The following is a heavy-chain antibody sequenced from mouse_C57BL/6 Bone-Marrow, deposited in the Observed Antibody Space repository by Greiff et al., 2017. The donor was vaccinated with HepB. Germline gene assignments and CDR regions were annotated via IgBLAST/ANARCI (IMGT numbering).Heavy chain of an antibody. D-gene: IGHD2-10*02. CDR3: ARRPRRFDY. CDR1: GFTFSSYG. Sequence: EVKLVESGGDLVKPGGSLKLSCAASGFTFSSYGMSWVRQTPDKRLEWVATISSGGSYTYYPDSVKGRFTISRDNAKNTLYLQMSSLKSEDTAMYYCARRPRRFDYWGQGTTLTVSS. J-gene: IGHJ2*01. V-gene: IGHV5-6*02. CDR2: ISSGGSYT.